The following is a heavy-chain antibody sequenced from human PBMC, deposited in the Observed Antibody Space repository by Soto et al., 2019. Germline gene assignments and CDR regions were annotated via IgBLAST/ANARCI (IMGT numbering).Heavy chain of an antibody. CDR3: ARDRRGCSGGSCYSPYNWFDP. D-gene: IGHD2-15*01. J-gene: IGHJ5*02. Sequence: GASVKVSCKVSGGTFSSYAISWVRQAPGQGLEWMGGIIPIFGTANYAQKFQGRVTITADESTSTAYMELSSLRSEDTAVYYCARDRRGCSGGSCYSPYNWFDPWGQGTLVTVSS. CDR1: GGTFSSYA. V-gene: IGHV1-69*13. CDR2: IIPIFGTA.